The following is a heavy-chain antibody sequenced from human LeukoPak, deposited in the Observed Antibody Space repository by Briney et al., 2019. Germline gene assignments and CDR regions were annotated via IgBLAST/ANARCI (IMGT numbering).Heavy chain of an antibody. D-gene: IGHD3-22*01. J-gene: IGHJ4*02. V-gene: IGHV1-2*02. Sequence: ASVKVSCKTSGYTFTVKILHCLREAPGQRLECMGGIEAKSGGAVLRQNFRGRVTVTRDPSVSTAYMELSRLRSEDTGVYYCAIEYYYDSSGYSKSLDYWGQGTLVTVSS. CDR1: GYTFTVKI. CDR3: AIEYYYDSSGYSKSLDY. CDR2: IEAKSGGA.